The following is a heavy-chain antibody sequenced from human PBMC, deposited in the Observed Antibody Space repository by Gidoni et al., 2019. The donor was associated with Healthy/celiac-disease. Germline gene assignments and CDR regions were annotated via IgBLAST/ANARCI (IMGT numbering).Heavy chain of an antibody. D-gene: IGHD6-13*01. CDR1: GDRVSSHTAA. CDR3: ARDYSSSWYVVWFDP. J-gene: IGHJ5*02. Sequence: QVQLQQSGPGLVKPSQTLSPTCAISGDRVSSHTAAWNWTRASPSRGLEWLGSTYYRSKWYNDYAVSVKSRITINPDTSKNQFSLQLNSVTPEDTAVYYCARDYSSSWYVVWFDPWGQGTLVTVSS. CDR2: TYYRSKWYN. V-gene: IGHV6-1*01.